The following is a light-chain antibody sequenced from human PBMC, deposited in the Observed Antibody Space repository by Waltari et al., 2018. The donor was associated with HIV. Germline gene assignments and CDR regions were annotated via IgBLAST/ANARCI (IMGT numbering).Light chain of an antibody. V-gene: IGLV2-23*02. J-gene: IGLJ3*02. CDR1: SSDVGSYNL. Sequence: QSALTQPASVSGSPGQSITISCTGTSSDVGSYNLVSWYQQHPGKAPKFMIYEVNKRPSGVSTRFAGAKSGNTASLTISGLQAEDEADYYCCSYAGNSIYWVLGGGTKLTVL. CDR2: EVN. CDR3: CSYAGNSIYWV.